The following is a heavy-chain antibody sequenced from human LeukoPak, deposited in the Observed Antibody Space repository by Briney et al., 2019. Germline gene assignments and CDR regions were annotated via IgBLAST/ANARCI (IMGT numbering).Heavy chain of an antibody. CDR3: ARASVTYYYYYYMDV. D-gene: IGHD4-11*01. V-gene: IGHV4-61*01. CDR2: VYYSGSA. CDR1: GGSVGSGTYY. Sequence: PSETLSLTCTVSGGSVGSGTYYWSWIRQSPGKGLEWIGNVYYSGSANYNPSLKSRVTISVDTSKNQFSLKLSSVTAADTAVYYCARASVTYYYYYYMDVWGKGTTVTVSS. J-gene: IGHJ6*03.